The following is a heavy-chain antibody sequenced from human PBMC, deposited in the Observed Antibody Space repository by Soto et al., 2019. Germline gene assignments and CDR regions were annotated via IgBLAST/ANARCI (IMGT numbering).Heavy chain of an antibody. CDR2: INSNSGAT. CDR3: ATGGGTILAPLP. CDR1: GYTFTGYF. J-gene: IGHJ5*02. V-gene: IGHV1-2*02. D-gene: IGHD3-3*01. Sequence: QVQLVQSGAEVKKPGASVKVSCKASGYTFTGYFMHWVRQAPGQGLEWMGWINSNSGATKYAKKFQGRVTLSRDTSISTASMESIGLKSDDTAVYYCATGGGTILAPLPWGQGTLVTVSS.